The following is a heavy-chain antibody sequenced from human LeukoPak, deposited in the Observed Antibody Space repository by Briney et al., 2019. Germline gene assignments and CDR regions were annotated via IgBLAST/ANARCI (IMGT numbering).Heavy chain of an antibody. CDR2: FYYNGSP. CDR3: ARELVEYYYDIYYYGMDV. J-gene: IGHJ6*02. V-gene: IGHV4-59*11. Sequence: SETLSLTCTVSGGSISSHYWSWIRQPPGQGLEWIGNFYYNGSPNYNPSLKSRVTMSVDTSKNQFSLKLSSVTAADTAVYYCARELVEYYYDIYYYGMDVWGQGTTVTVSS. D-gene: IGHD3-22*01. CDR1: GGSISSHY.